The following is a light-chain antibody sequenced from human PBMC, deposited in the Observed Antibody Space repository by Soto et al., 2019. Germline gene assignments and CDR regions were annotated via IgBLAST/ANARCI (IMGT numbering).Light chain of an antibody. J-gene: IGLJ3*02. CDR2: GNS. CDR3: QAYDCGLIGWV. CDR1: SSNIGAGYD. Sequence: QSVLTQPPSVSGAPGQRVTISCTGCSSNIGAGYDVHWYQQLPGTAPKLLIYGNSNRPSGVPDRFSGSKSGTSASLAITGLRAEDEADYYCQAYDCGLIGWVFGGGTKLTVL. V-gene: IGLV1-40*01.